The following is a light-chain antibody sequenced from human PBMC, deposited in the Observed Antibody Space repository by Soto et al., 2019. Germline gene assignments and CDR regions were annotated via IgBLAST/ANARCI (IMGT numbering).Light chain of an antibody. Sequence: QSALTQPPSASGSPGQSVTFSGTGTSRDIGEYNYVSWYQQHPGKAPKLIIFEVSQRPSGVPDRFSGSKSGNTASLTVSGLQAADEGDYYCSSYAGAYTLIFGGGTKLTVL. V-gene: IGLV2-8*01. J-gene: IGLJ2*01. CDR3: SSYAGAYTLI. CDR1: SRDIGEYNY. CDR2: EVS.